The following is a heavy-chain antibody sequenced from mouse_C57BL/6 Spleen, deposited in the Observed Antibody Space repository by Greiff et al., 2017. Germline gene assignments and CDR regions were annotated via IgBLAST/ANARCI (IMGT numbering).Heavy chain of an antibody. CDR2: SRNKANDYTT. Sequence: EVKLVESGGGLVQSGRSLRLSCATSGFTFSDFYMEWVRQAPGKGLEWIAASRNKANDYTTEYSASVKGQFIVSRDTSQSILYLQMNALRAEDTAIYYCARSVYDYYPCWYFDDWGTGTTVTVSS. CDR3: ARSVYDYYPCWYFDD. CDR1: GFTFSDFY. D-gene: IGHD2-4*01. V-gene: IGHV7-1*01. J-gene: IGHJ1*03.